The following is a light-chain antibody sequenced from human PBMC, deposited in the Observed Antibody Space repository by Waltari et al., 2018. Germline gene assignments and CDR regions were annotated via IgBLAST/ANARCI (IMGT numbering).Light chain of an antibody. J-gene: IGLJ2*01. CDR1: GLRRHF. CDR3: SSRGSSNNHAVV. Sequence: SFELTQDPAVSVALGQTVRITCQGDGLRRHFASWYQQKPGQAPILVISEQNKRSSGIPHRFSGSHSGEAASVTITGTQAEDEAVYYRSSRGSSNNHAVVFGGGTNLTVL. CDR2: EQN. V-gene: IGLV3-19*01.